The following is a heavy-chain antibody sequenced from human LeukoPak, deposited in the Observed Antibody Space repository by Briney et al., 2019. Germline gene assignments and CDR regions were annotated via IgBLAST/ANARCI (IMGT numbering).Heavy chain of an antibody. CDR1: GGSFSGYY. CDR2: INHSGST. V-gene: IGHV4-34*01. J-gene: IGHJ4*02. Sequence: KPSETLSLTCAVYGGSFSGYYWSWIRQPPGKGLEWIGEINHSGSTNYNPSLKSRVTISVDTSKNQFSLKLSSVTAADTAVYYCARGRPSRWYVAVAGTEDYWGQGTLVTVSS. CDR3: ARGRPSRWYVAVAGTEDY. D-gene: IGHD6-19*01.